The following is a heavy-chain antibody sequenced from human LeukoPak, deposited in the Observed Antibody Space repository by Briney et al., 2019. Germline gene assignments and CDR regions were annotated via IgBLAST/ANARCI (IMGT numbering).Heavy chain of an antibody. Sequence: QPGGSLRLSCAASGFTFSSYAMHWVRQAPGKGLAWVAVIWHDGTKRHYAESVKGRFAISRDDSRNTLYLQMNSLRADDTAVYYCAKVLWLFRFDYWGQGTLVTVSS. CDR2: IWHDGTKR. V-gene: IGHV3-30*09. CDR3: AKVLWLFRFDY. CDR1: GFTFSSYA. J-gene: IGHJ4*02. D-gene: IGHD6-19*01.